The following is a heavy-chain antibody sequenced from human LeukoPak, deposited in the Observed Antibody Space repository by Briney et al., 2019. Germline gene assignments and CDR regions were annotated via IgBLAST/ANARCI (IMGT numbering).Heavy chain of an antibody. CDR3: ARTYDFWSGYNPYYYYYMDV. D-gene: IGHD3-3*01. CDR1: GGSINSGDSY. CDR2: IYYSGNT. V-gene: IGHV4-30-4*02. Sequence: SETLSLTCTVSGGSINSGDSYWTWIRQPPGKGLQWLGYIYYSGNTYYNPSLKSRVTISVDTSKNQFSLKLSSVTAADTAVYYCARTYDFWSGYNPYYYYYMDVWGKGTTVTVSS. J-gene: IGHJ6*03.